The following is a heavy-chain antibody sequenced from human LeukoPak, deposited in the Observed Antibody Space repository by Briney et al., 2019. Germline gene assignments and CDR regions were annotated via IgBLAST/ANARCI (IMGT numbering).Heavy chain of an antibody. CDR3: ARVPSITMVRGVWYFDL. V-gene: IGHV3-20*04. CDR2: INWNGDST. Sequence: GPGGSLRLSCVASGFTFDDYGMSWVRQGPGKGLEWVSGINWNGDSTGYADSVKGRVTISRDNAKNSLDLQMNSLRAEDTALYYCARVPSITMVRGVWYFDLWGRGTLVTVSS. D-gene: IGHD3-10*01. J-gene: IGHJ2*01. CDR1: GFTFDDYG.